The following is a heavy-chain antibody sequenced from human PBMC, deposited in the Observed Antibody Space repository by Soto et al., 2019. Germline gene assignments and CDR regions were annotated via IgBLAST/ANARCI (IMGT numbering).Heavy chain of an antibody. CDR2: ISHSGGNT. CDR3: ATFIFCSSTSCYGREGGY. J-gene: IGHJ4*02. D-gene: IGHD2-2*01. Sequence: EVQLLESGGGLVHPGGSLRLSCAASGFTFSSYGMSWVRQAPGKGLEWVSAISHSGGNTYYADSVKGRFAISRDNSKNTLYLQMNSLRAEDTAVYYCATFIFCSSTSCYGREGGYWGQGTLVTVSS. CDR1: GFTFSSYG. V-gene: IGHV3-23*01.